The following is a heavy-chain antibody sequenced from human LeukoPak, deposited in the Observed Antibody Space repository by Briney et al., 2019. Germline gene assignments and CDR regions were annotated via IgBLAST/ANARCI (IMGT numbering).Heavy chain of an antibody. Sequence: GGSLRLSCAASGFTFSSYEMNWVRQAPGKGLEGVSYISSSGSTICYADSVKGRFTISRDNAKGSLYLQMNSLRAEDTAVYYCARWVTRGVITDAFDIWGQGTMVTVSS. CDR2: ISSSGSTI. V-gene: IGHV3-48*03. D-gene: IGHD3-10*01. J-gene: IGHJ3*02. CDR3: ARWVTRGVITDAFDI. CDR1: GFTFSSYE.